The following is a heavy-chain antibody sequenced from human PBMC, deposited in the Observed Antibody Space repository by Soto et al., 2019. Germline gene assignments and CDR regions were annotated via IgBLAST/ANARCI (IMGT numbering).Heavy chain of an antibody. Sequence: QVQLTESGGGLVKPGGSLRLSCAASGFTFSGLYMSWIRQAPGKGLEWVSCIDSSGVKKYYAESVRGRFTISRDNAKNSLYLQMNGLRAEDTAVYYCARDRGAVTGDYLDYWGQGTLVTVSS. CDR3: ARDRGAVTGDYLDY. D-gene: IGHD6-19*01. CDR2: IDSSGVKK. V-gene: IGHV3-11*01. J-gene: IGHJ4*02. CDR1: GFTFSGLY.